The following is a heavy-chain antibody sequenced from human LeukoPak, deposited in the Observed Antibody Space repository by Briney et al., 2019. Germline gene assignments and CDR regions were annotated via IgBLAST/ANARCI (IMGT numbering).Heavy chain of an antibody. J-gene: IGHJ4*02. CDR3: AVTVTQGNGDY. D-gene: IGHD4-17*01. Sequence: PGGSLRLSCAASGFTVSSNHMSWVRHATGKGLEWVSVIYSGGSTYYADSVKGRFTISRDNSKNTLYLQMNSLRAEDTAVYYCAVTVTQGNGDYWGQGTLVTVSS. CDR2: IYSGGST. V-gene: IGHV3-53*01. CDR1: GFTVSSNH.